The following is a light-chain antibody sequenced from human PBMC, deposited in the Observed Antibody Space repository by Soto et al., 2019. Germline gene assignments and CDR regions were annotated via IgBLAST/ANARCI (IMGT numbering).Light chain of an antibody. V-gene: IGKV1-39*01. CDR1: QSLNKY. J-gene: IGKJ1*01. CDR3: QQTYNTPGT. CDR2: GAS. Sequence: DIQMTQSPSSLSASVGDSVTITCRASQSLNKYLNLYQHKPGKAPSLLIYGASSLHSGVPARFSGAGGGTYFTLTINSLQPEDSATYFCQQTYNTPGTFGRGTKVEI.